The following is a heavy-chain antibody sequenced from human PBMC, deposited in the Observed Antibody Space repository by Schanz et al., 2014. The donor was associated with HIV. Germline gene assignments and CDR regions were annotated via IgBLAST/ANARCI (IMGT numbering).Heavy chain of an antibody. V-gene: IGHV3-23*01. Sequence: EVQLLESGGGLVQPGESLRLSCAFSGFRFSSHAMTWARQAPGKGREWVSGISISGETTYYADSVKGRFTISRDNSKNTLYLQMNSLRVEDTAVYYCANEEVPNDYWGQGTLVTVSS. CDR3: ANEEVPNDY. CDR1: GFRFSSHA. J-gene: IGHJ4*02. CDR2: ISISGETT.